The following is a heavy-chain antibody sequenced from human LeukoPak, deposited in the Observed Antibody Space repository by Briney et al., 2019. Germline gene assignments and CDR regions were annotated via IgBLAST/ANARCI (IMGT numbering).Heavy chain of an antibody. CDR1: GFTVSSNY. D-gene: IGHD3-22*01. CDR2: IYSGGST. J-gene: IGHJ4*02. Sequence: GGSLRLSCAASGFTVSSNYMSWVRQAPGKGLEWVSVIYSGGSTYYADSVKGRLTISRDNSKNTLYLQMNSLRAEDTAVYYCARDSLHYDSSGYNRYFFDYWAREPWSPSPQ. CDR3: ARDSLHYDSSGYNRYFFDY. V-gene: IGHV3-53*01.